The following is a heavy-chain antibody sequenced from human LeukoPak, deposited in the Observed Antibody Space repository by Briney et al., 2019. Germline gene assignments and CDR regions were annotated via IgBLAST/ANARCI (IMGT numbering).Heavy chain of an antibody. CDR1: GFTFSSYG. CDR2: IWYDGINK. J-gene: IGHJ6*03. V-gene: IGHV3-33*06. CDR3: AKGKTSLGYYMDV. D-gene: IGHD3-10*01. Sequence: PGGSLRLSCAASGFTFSSYGVHWIRQAPGKGVEWVAVIWYDGINKYYADSMKGRFTISRDNSKNTLYLQMNSLKAEDTAVYYCAKGKTSLGYYMDVWGKGTTVAVSS.